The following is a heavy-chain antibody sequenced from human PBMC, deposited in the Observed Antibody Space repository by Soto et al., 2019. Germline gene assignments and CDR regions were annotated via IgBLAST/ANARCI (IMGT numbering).Heavy chain of an antibody. J-gene: IGHJ4*02. V-gene: IGHV3-7*01. Sequence: LRLSCAASGFTFSSYWTSWVRQAPGKGLEWVANIKQDGSEKYYVDSVKGRFTISRDNAKNSLYLQMNSLRAEDTAVYYCAREKRSYPYWGQGTLVTVSS. CDR1: GFTFSSYW. CDR3: AREKRSYPY. CDR2: IKQDGSEK.